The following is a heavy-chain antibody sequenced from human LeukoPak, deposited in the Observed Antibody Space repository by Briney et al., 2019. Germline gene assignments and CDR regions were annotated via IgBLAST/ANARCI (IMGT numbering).Heavy chain of an antibody. CDR1: GDSVSSNSAA. CDR3: TREAVAGRWWFDP. V-gene: IGHV6-1*01. Sequence: SQTLSLTCVISGDSVSSNSAAWTWIRQSPSRGLEWLGRTYHRSKWFNDYALSVKSRITIIPDTSKNHFSLQLNSMTPEDTAVYFCTREAVAGRWWFDPWGQGTLVTVSS. D-gene: IGHD6-19*01. J-gene: IGHJ5*02. CDR2: TYHRSKWFN.